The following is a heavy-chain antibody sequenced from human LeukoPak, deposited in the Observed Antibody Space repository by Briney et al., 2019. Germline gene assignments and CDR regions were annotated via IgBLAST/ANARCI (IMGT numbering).Heavy chain of an antibody. CDR2: ISPDGSTT. V-gene: IGHV3-74*03. D-gene: IGHD7-27*01. Sequence: PGGSLRLSCAASGFTFSRYWMHWVRQAPGKGLMWVSRISPDGSTTLYADSVKGRFTISRDNAKSSLYLQMNSLRAEDTAVYYCALSTGGVQYGMDVWGQGTTVTVSS. J-gene: IGHJ6*02. CDR1: GFTFSRYW. CDR3: ALSTGGVQYGMDV.